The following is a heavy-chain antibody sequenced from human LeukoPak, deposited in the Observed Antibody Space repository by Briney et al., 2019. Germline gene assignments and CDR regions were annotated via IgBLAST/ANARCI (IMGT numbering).Heavy chain of an antibody. Sequence: GGSLRLSCAASGFTFSSYGMHWVRQAPGKGLEWVAFIRYDGSNKYYADSVKGRFTISRDNSKNTLYLQMNSLRAEDTAVYYCAKDMTYYDFWSGYSSFDYWGQGALVTVSS. D-gene: IGHD3-3*01. V-gene: IGHV3-30*02. CDR2: IRYDGSNK. CDR3: AKDMTYYDFWSGYSSFDY. J-gene: IGHJ4*02. CDR1: GFTFSSYG.